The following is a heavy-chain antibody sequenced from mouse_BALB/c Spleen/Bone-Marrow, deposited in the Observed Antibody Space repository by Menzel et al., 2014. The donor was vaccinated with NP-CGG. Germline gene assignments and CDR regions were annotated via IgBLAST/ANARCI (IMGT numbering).Heavy chain of an antibody. V-gene: IGHV14-4*02. CDR2: IDPENGDT. D-gene: IGHD2-10*02. Sequence: EVKLVESGAELVRSGASVKFSCTASGFNIKDYYMHWVKQRPEQGLEWIGWIDPENGDTEYAPKFQGKATMTADTSSNTAYLQLSSLTSEDTAVYYCNEGYGNYGYWGQGTTLTVSS. J-gene: IGHJ2*01. CDR1: GFNIKDYY. CDR3: NEGYGNYGY.